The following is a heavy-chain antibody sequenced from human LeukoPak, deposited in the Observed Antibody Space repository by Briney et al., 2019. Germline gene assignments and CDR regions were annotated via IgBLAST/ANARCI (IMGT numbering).Heavy chain of an antibody. CDR3: GGGWGHYFDSNGYSDY. D-gene: IGHD3-22*01. CDR1: GYTFTGYY. V-gene: IGHV1-18*04. Sequence: GASVKVSCKASGYTFTGYYMHWVRQAPGQGLEWMGWNSTHNGNTKYAQKFQGRVTMTTDTSTSTAYMELMSLTFDDTAFYYCGGGWGHYFDSNGYSDYWGQGTLVTVSS. CDR2: NSTHNGNT. J-gene: IGHJ4*02.